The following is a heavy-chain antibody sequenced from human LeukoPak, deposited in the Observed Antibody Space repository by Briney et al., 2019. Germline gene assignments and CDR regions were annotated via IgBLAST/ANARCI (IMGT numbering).Heavy chain of an antibody. V-gene: IGHV1-69*05. Sequence: SVKVSCKASGGTIINYAINWVRQAPGQGLEWMGRIIPIFHRTDYAQKFQGRLTITTDESTRTAYMELSSLRSEDTAEYYCARDIPGSSGYFNDAFDIWGQGTMVTVSS. D-gene: IGHD3-22*01. CDR1: GGTIINYA. CDR2: IIPIFHRT. CDR3: ARDIPGSSGYFNDAFDI. J-gene: IGHJ3*02.